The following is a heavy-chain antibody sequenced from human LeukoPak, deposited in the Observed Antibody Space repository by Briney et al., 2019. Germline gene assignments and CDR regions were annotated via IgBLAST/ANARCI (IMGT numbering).Heavy chain of an antibody. Sequence: PGGSLRLSCAASGFTFSSYAMHWVRQAPGKRLEWVAVISYDGSNKYYADSVKGRFTISRDSSKNTLYLQMNSLRAEDTAVYYCARERFGELLPLDYWGQGALVTVSS. CDR3: ARERFGELLPLDY. D-gene: IGHD3-10*01. V-gene: IGHV3-30*04. J-gene: IGHJ4*02. CDR1: GFTFSSYA. CDR2: ISYDGSNK.